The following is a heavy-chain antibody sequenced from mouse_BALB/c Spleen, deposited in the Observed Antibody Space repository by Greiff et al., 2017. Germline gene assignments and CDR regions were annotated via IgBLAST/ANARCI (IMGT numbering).Heavy chain of an antibody. J-gene: IGHJ3*01. D-gene: IGHD4-1*01. CDR1: GFSLTGYG. CDR2: IWGDGST. CDR3: ARDRGQDKANWDAGLAY. Sequence: VKLQESGPGLVAPSQSLSITCTVSGFSLTGYGVNWVRQPPGKGLEWLGMIWGDGSTDYNSALKSRLSISKDNSKSQVFLKMNSLQTDDTARYYCARDRGQDKANWDAGLAYWGQGTLVTVSA. V-gene: IGHV2-6-7*01.